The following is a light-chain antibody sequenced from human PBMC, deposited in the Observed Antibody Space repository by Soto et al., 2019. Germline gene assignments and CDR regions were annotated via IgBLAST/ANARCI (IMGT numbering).Light chain of an antibody. CDR2: DAS. CDR3: QQYNSYSWT. V-gene: IGKV1-5*01. CDR1: QSFSSW. Sequence: DIQMTQSPSPLSASVGDRVTITCRASQSFSSWLDWYQQKPGKAPKLLIYDASSLESGVPSRFSGSGSGTEFTLTISSLQPDDFATYNCQQYNSYSWTFVQGTKVEIK. J-gene: IGKJ1*01.